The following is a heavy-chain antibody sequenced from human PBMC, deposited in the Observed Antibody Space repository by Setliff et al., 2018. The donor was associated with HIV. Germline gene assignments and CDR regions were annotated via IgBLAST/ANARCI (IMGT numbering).Heavy chain of an antibody. D-gene: IGHD4-17*01. CDR3: ASFFVTTVTNQDY. CDR2: IFNDGGT. Sequence: PSETLSLTCTVSGGFISSSSYYWGWIRQPPGKGLEWIGSIFNDGGTYYNPSLQSRVTISLDTSNNQFSLKLTSVTAADTAMYYCASFFVTTVTNQDYWGQGTPVTVSS. V-gene: IGHV4-39*07. J-gene: IGHJ4*02. CDR1: GGFISSSSYY.